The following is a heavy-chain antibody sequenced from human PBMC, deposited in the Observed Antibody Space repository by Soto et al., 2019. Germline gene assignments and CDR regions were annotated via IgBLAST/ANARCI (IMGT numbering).Heavy chain of an antibody. Sequence: QVQLVESGGGVVQPGRSLRLSCAASGFTFSSYAMHWVRQAPGKGLEWVAVISYDGSNKYYADSVKGRFTISRDNSKNTMYLQMNSLRAEDTAVYYCARARGGALPRPEGDWGQGTLVTVSS. J-gene: IGHJ4*02. CDR2: ISYDGSNK. D-gene: IGHD2-15*01. V-gene: IGHV3-30-3*01. CDR1: GFTFSSYA. CDR3: ARARGGALPRPEGD.